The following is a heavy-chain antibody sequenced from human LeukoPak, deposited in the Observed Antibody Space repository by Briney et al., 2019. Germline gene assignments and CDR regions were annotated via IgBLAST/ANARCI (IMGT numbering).Heavy chain of an antibody. CDR3: ARSGYCSGGSFCSIYDYVWGSYRSNYYYGMDV. CDR2: ISYDGSNK. J-gene: IGHJ6*02. D-gene: IGHD3-16*02. CDR1: GFTFSSYA. V-gene: IGHV3-30-3*01. Sequence: GRSLRLSCAASGFTFSSYAMHWVRQAPGKGLEWVAVISYDGSNKYYADSVKGRFTISRDNSKNTLYLQMNSPRAEDTAVYYCARSGYCSGGSFCSIYDYVWGSYRSNYYYGMDVWGQGTTVTVSS.